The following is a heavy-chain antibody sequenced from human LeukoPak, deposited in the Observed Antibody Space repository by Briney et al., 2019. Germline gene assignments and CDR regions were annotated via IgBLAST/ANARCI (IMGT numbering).Heavy chain of an antibody. CDR1: GYSISSGYY. CDR3: ARIPTVEVVAAMYYFDY. J-gene: IGHJ4*02. Sequence: SETLSLTCTVSGYSISSGYYWGWIRQPPGKGLEWIGSIYHSGSTYYNPSLKSRVTISVDTSKNQFSLKLSSVTAADTAVYYCARIPTVEVVAAMYYFDYWGQGTLVTVSS. V-gene: IGHV4-38-2*02. D-gene: IGHD2-15*01. CDR2: IYHSGST.